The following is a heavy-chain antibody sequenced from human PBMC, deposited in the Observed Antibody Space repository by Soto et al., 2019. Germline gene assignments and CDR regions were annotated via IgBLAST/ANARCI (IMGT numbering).Heavy chain of an antibody. J-gene: IGHJ5*02. V-gene: IGHV3-74*03. CDR3: ARSSTYNWFDP. Sequence: EVRLVESGGGLVQPGGSLRLSCAASGFTFNNYWMHWVRQAPGKGLVWVSRINSDGSSTTYADSVKGRFTISRDNAKNTLYLQMNSLRAEDTAVYYCARSSTYNWFDPWGQGTLVTVSS. CDR1: GFTFNNYW. CDR2: INSDGSST.